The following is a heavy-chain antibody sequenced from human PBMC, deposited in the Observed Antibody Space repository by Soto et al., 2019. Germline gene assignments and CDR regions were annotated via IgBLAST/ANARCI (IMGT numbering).Heavy chain of an antibody. J-gene: IGHJ3*02. CDR2: IYYSGST. D-gene: IGHD1-1*01. Sequence: PSETLSLTCTVSGGSISSGGYYWSWIRQHPGKGLEWIGYIYYSGSTYYNPSLKSRVTISVDTSKNQFSLKLSSVTAADTAVYYCARVAANWNDVAFDIWGQGTMVTVSS. CDR3: ARVAANWNDVAFDI. V-gene: IGHV4-31*03. CDR1: GGSISSGGYY.